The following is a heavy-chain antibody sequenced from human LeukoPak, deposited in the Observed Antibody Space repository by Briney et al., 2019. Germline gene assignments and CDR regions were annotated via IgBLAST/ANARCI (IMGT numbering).Heavy chain of an antibody. Sequence: GGSLRLSCAAPGFTFSSYTMNWVRQAPGKGLEWVSSISSSSSYIHYADSVKGRFTISRDNAKNSLYLQMNSLRAEDTAVYYCARDTYDILTGYYKWAFDIWGQGTMVTVSS. CDR1: GFTFSSYT. V-gene: IGHV3-21*06. J-gene: IGHJ3*02. CDR3: ARDTYDILTGYYKWAFDI. CDR2: ISSSSSYI. D-gene: IGHD3-9*01.